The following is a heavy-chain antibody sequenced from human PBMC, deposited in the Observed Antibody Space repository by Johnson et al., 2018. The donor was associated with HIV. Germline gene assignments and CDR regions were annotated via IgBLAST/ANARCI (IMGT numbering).Heavy chain of an antibody. J-gene: IGHJ3*02. D-gene: IGHD3-22*01. CDR3: AIPDSSSWDSSGYYHGEAFDI. V-gene: IGHV3-11*04. CDR2: ISSSGSTI. CDR1: GFTFSDYY. Sequence: QMLLVESGGGLVKPGGSLRLSCAASGFTFSDYYMGWIRQTPGKGLEWVSYISSSGSTIYYADSVKGRFTISRDKAKNSLYLQMNSLRAEDTAVYYSAIPDSSSWDSSGYYHGEAFDIWGQGTMVTVSS.